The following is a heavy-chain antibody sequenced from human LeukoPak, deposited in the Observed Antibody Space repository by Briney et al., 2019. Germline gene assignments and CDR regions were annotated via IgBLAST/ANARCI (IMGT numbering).Heavy chain of an antibody. D-gene: IGHD3-10*01. CDR2: FSVYSGNT. J-gene: IGHJ3*02. CDR1: GYIFIDYY. V-gene: IGHV1-18*01. CDR3: ARVFRHYYSSGSSTFDI. Sequence: GASVKVSCKASGYIFIDYYVHWVRQAPGQGLEWMGWFSVYSGNTNYAQKLQGRVTMTTDTSTNTAYMEVRSLRSDDTAVYYCARVFRHYYSSGSSTFDIWGQGTMVTVSS.